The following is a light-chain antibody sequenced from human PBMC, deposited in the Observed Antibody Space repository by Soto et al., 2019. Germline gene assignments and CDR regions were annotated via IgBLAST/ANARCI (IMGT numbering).Light chain of an antibody. Sequence: DIQMTQSPSSVSASVGDRVSITCRASQGISNWLAWYQQKPGRAHKLLIYTGSSLQSGVPSRFSGTGSGTDFTLTISSQQPEDVATYYCQQANSFPLTFGGGTKVEIK. CDR1: QGISNW. V-gene: IGKV1-12*01. CDR3: QQANSFPLT. CDR2: TGS. J-gene: IGKJ4*01.